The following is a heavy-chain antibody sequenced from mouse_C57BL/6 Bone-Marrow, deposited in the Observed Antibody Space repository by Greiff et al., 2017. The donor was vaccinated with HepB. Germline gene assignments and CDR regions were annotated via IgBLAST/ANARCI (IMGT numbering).Heavy chain of an antibody. J-gene: IGHJ2*01. D-gene: IGHD1-1*01. V-gene: IGHV3-6*01. CDR1: GYSITSGYY. CDR3: ARAITVVAPRWYYFDY. CDR2: ISYDGSN. Sequence: DVQLQESGPGLVKPSQSLSLTCSVTGYSITSGYYWNWIRQFPGNKLEWMGYISYDGSNNYNPSLKNRISITRDTSKNQFFLKLNSVTTEDTATYYCARAITVVAPRWYYFDYWGQGTTLTVSS.